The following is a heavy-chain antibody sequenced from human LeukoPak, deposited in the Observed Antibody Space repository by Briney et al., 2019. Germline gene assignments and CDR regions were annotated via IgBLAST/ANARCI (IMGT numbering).Heavy chain of an antibody. CDR3: AKGRIQSYMAPEY. J-gene: IGHJ4*02. V-gene: IGHV3-23*01. CDR1: GFTFSSYA. D-gene: IGHD5-18*01. Sequence: GGSLRLSCAASGFTFSSYAMSWVRQAPGKGLEWVSGILDSGYSTYYANSVKGRFTISRDNSNNTLYLQMNSLRAEDTAVYYCAKGRIQSYMAPEYWGQGTLVTVSS. CDR2: ILDSGYST.